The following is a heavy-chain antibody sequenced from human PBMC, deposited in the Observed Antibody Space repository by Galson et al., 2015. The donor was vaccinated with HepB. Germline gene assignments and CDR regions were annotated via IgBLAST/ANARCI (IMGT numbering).Heavy chain of an antibody. CDR2: ISGSGGST. CDR1: GFTFSSYA. D-gene: IGHD3-10*01. CDR3: AKDGGGKTMVRGVIIPNPPISWDY. V-gene: IGHV3-23*01. Sequence: SLRLSCAASGFTFSSYAMSWVRQAPGKGLEWVSAISGSGGSTYYADSVKGRFTISRDNSKNTLYLQMNSLRAEDTAVYYCAKDGGGKTMVRGVIIPNPPISWDYWGQGTLVTVSS. J-gene: IGHJ4*02.